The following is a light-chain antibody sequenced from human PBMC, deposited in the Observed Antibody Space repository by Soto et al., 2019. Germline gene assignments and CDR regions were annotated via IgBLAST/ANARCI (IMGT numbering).Light chain of an antibody. CDR3: QQYGTSPIT. Sequence: ENVLTQSPGTLSLSPGERATLSCRASQTVSSYLTWYQQRPGQAPRLLIYGASKRATGIPDRFSGSGSGTDFTLTISRLEPEDFALYYCQQYGTSPITFGKGTRLDIK. J-gene: IGKJ5*01. CDR1: QTVSSY. CDR2: GAS. V-gene: IGKV3-20*01.